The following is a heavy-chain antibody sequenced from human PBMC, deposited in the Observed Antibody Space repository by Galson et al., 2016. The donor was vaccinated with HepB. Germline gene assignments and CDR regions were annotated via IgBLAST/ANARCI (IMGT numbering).Heavy chain of an antibody. CDR3: ARDHYDLWDGYSDLIEGSRFDP. J-gene: IGHJ5*02. CDR2: VYKSGTT. V-gene: IGHV4-4*07. Sequence: SETLSLTCSVSGGSISGYFWTWIRQPAGKGLEWIGRVYKSGTTNYNPSLRSRVTMSVDTSKNQIFLNLTSVTAADTARYYCARDHYDLWDGYSDLIEGSRFDPWGQGTLVTVSS. CDR1: GGSISGYF. D-gene: IGHD3/OR15-3a*01.